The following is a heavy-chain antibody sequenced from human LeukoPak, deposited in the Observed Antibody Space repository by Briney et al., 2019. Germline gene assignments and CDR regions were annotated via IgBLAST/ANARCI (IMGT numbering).Heavy chain of an antibody. D-gene: IGHD2-2*01. CDR1: GFTFGDYA. Sequence: GGSLRLSCTASGFTFGDYAMSWVRQALGKGLEWVGFIRSKAYGGTTEYAASVKGRFTISRDDSKSIAYLQMNSLKTEDTAVYYCTRMTCSSTSCYQDAFDIWGQGTMVTVSS. CDR3: TRMTCSSTSCYQDAFDI. V-gene: IGHV3-49*04. CDR2: IRSKAYGGTT. J-gene: IGHJ3*02.